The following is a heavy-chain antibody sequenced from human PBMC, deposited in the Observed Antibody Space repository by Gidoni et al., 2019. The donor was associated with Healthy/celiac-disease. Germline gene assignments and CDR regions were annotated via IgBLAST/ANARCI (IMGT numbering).Heavy chain of an antibody. Sequence: EVQLVESGGGLVKPGGSLRLSCAASGFTCSSYSMNWVRQAPGKGLEWVSSISSSSSYIYYADSVKGRFTISRDNAKNSLYLQMNSLRAEDTAVYYCARDLYGSSLSYGMDVWGQGTTVTVSS. CDR2: ISSSSSYI. CDR3: ARDLYGSSLSYGMDV. V-gene: IGHV3-21*01. D-gene: IGHD6-6*01. J-gene: IGHJ6*02. CDR1: GFTCSSYS.